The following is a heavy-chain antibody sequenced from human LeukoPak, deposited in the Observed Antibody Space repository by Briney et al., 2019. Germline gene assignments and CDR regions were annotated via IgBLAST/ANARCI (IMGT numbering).Heavy chain of an antibody. CDR3: ARGRDCGGDWYYYYMDV. D-gene: IGHD2-21*02. Sequence: GASVKVSCKASGGTFSSYAISWVRQAPGQGLEWMVGIIPIFGTANYAQKFQGRVTITTDESTSTAYMELSSLRSEDTAVYYCARGRDCGGDWYYYYMDVWGKGTTVTVSS. V-gene: IGHV1-69*05. CDR2: IIPIFGTA. J-gene: IGHJ6*03. CDR1: GGTFSSYA.